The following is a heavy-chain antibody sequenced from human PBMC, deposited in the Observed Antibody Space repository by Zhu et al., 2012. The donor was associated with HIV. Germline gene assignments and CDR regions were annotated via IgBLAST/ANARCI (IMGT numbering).Heavy chain of an antibody. J-gene: IGHJ4*02. V-gene: IGHV4-59*11. CDR2: MYSSGST. Sequence: QVQLQESGPQLVKPSETLSLTCTVSGGSMSSHYWNWVRQPPGKGLQWIGYMYSSGSTKYSFSLKSRVAISLDMSKNQFSLNLSSVTTADTAVYYCARSVKGQLVFDSWGRGALVTVSS. CDR1: GGSMSSHY. CDR3: ARSVKGQLVFDS. D-gene: IGHD1-1*01.